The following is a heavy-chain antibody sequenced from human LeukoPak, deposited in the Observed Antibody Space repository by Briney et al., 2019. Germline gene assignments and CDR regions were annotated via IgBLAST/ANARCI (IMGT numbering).Heavy chain of an antibody. CDR1: GGSISSYY. D-gene: IGHD3-22*01. CDR3: ARGNYDSRGYSNAFDI. V-gene: IGHV4-59*01. Sequence: SETLSLTCTVSGGSISSYYWSWIRQPPGKRLEWIGYIYYTGSTNSNPSLKSRVTISADTSKNQFSLKLSSVTAADTAVYYCARGNYDSRGYSNAFDIWGQGAMVTVPS. CDR2: IYYTGST. J-gene: IGHJ3*02.